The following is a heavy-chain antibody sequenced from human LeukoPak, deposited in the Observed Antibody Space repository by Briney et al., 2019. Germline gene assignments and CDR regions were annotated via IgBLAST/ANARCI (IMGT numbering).Heavy chain of an antibody. V-gene: IGHV3-74*01. D-gene: IGHD2-21*01. J-gene: IGHJ4*02. CDR3: SRGKNGDSLFDY. CDR2: INSDGSST. Sequence: PGGSLRLSCAASRFTFSSYWMHWVRQAPGKGLVWVSRINSDGSSTTYADSVKGRFTISRDNAKSTLFLQMNSLRAEDTAVYYCSRGKNGDSLFDYWGQGTLVTVSS. CDR1: RFTFSSYW.